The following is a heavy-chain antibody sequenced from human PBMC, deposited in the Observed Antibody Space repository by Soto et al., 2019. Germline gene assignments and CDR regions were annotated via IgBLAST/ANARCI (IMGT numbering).Heavy chain of an antibody. CDR3: ARTTTVAGTPEFDY. J-gene: IGHJ4*02. V-gene: IGHV3-30-3*01. CDR1: GFTFSSFS. CDR2: ISYDGSTK. Sequence: QVQLVESGGGVVQPGRSLRLSCAASGFTFSSFSLYWVRQAPGKGLEWLALISYDGSTKYNADSVKGRFTVSRDNSNNTLYLQLSSLRPEDTAVYYCARTTTVAGTPEFDYWGQGTLVTVSS. D-gene: IGHD6-19*01.